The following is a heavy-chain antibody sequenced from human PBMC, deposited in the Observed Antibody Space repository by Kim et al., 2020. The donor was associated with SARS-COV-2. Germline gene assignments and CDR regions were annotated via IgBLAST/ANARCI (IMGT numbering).Heavy chain of an antibody. CDR3: ARDGDIVVVNYGMDV. J-gene: IGHJ6*02. V-gene: IGHV3-30*07. Sequence: DPVKGRFTISRDNSNNTLYLQMNSLRAEDTAVYYCARDGDIVVVNYGMDVWGQGTTVTVSS. D-gene: IGHD2-2*01.